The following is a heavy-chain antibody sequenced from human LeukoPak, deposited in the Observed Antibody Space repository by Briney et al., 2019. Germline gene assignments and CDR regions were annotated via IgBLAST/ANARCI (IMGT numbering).Heavy chain of an antibody. V-gene: IGHV4-39*07. J-gene: IGHJ5*02. D-gene: IGHD3-10*01. CDR2: IYYSGST. CDR1: GGSISGSSSY. Sequence: PSETLSLICSVSGGSISGSSSYWGWMRQPPGKGLEWIGSIYYSGSTNYNPSLKSRVTMSVDTSKNQFSLKLSSVTAADTAVYYSAREYGSGSEFDPWGQGTLVTVSS. CDR3: AREYGSGSEFDP.